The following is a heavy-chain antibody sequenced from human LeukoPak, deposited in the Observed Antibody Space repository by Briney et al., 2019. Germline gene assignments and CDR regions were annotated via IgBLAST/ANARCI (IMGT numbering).Heavy chain of an antibody. D-gene: IGHD4-17*01. J-gene: IGHJ3*02. CDR2: INPNSDGA. CDR1: GYTFTGYY. Sequence: GASVKVSCKASGYTFTGYYMHWVRQAPGQGLEWMGWINPNSDGANYAQKFQGRVTMTRDTSISTAYMELSRLRSDDTAVYYCARVRATVTSLNAFDIWGQGTMVTVSS. CDR3: ARVRATVTSLNAFDI. V-gene: IGHV1-2*02.